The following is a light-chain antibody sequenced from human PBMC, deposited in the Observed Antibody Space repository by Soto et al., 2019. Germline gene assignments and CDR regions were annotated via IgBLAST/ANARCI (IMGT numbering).Light chain of an antibody. V-gene: IGKV3-15*01. CDR3: QQYNNWLKWT. Sequence: ELVITQSPATLSVSPGERATLSCRASQSISSNLAWYQQKPGQGPRLLIYDASTRATGIPARFSGSGSGTDFTLTISSLQSEDFAVYYCQQYNNWLKWTFGQGTKVDIK. CDR1: QSISSN. J-gene: IGKJ1*01. CDR2: DAS.